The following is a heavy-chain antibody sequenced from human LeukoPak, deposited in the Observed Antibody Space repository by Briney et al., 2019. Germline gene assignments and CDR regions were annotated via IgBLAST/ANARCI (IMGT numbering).Heavy chain of an antibody. J-gene: IGHJ4*02. D-gene: IGHD2-15*01. CDR2: IYHSGST. CDR1: GYSISSGYY. Sequence: SETLSLTCTVSGYSISSGYYWGWIRQPPGKGLEWIGSIYHSGSTYYNPSLKSRVTISVDTSKNQFSLKLSSVTAADTAVYYCARDPPRIDYWGQGTLVTVSS. CDR3: ARDPPRIDY. V-gene: IGHV4-38-2*02.